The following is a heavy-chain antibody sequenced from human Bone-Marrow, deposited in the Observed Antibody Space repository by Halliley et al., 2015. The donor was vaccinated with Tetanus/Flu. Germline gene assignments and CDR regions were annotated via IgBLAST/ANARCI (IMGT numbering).Heavy chain of an antibody. D-gene: IGHD6-19*01. J-gene: IGHJ4*02. CDR1: GGSIGSTSYY. CDR3: ARVEGSGWNY. V-gene: IGHV4-39*01. Sequence: TLSLTCAVSGGSIGSTSYYWGWIRQPPGKGLEWIGSIYYSGSTYYNPSLKSRLTISIDTSENQFSLKLSSVTAADTAIYYCARVEGSGWNYWGQGTLVTIPS. CDR2: IYYSGST.